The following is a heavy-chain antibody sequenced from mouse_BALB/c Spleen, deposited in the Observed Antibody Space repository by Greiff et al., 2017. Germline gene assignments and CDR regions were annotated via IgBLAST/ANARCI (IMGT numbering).Heavy chain of an antibody. J-gene: IGHJ1*01. V-gene: IGHV3-6*02. CDR1: GYSITSGYY. Sequence: VQLQQSGPGLVKPSQSLSLTCSVTGYSITSGYYWNWIRQFPGNKLEWMGYISYDGSNNYNPSLKNRISITRDTSKNQFFLKLNSVTTEDTATYYCARERKFLDVWGAGTTVTVSS. CDR3: ARERKFLDV. CDR2: ISYDGSN.